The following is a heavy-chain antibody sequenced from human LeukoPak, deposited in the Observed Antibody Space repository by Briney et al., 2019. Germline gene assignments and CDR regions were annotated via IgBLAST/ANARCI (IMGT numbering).Heavy chain of an antibody. CDR3: ARDLRGLTNPYAFDI. Sequence: GGSLRLSCAASGFTFSSYAMSWVRQAPGKGLEWVANIKQDGSEKYYVDSVKGRFTISRDNAKNSLYLQMNSLRAEDTAVYYCARDLRGLTNPYAFDIWGQGTMVTVSS. CDR2: IKQDGSEK. J-gene: IGHJ3*02. V-gene: IGHV3-7*03. CDR1: GFTFSSYA.